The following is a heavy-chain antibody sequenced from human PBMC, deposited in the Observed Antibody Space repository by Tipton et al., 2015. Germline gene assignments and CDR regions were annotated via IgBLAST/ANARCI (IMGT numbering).Heavy chain of an antibody. V-gene: IGHV4-61*01. CDR2: ISYTETS. J-gene: IGHJ2*01. D-gene: IGHD4-23*01. CDR1: GGSVTSGSYY. CDR3: ARALFYGGNTDWYFDL. Sequence: TLSLTCSVSGGSVTSGSYYWSWIRQPPGKGLEWIGYISYTETSHYNPSLKSRVTISVDTSKNQFSLTLNSVAAADTAVYYCARALFYGGNTDWYFDLWGRGTLVTVSS.